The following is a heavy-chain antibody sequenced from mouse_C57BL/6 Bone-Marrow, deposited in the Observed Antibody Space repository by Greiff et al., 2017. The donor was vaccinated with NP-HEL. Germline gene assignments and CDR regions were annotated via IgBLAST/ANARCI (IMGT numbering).Heavy chain of an antibody. CDR1: GYTFTEYT. V-gene: IGHV1-62-2*01. Sequence: QVHVKQSGAELVKPGASVKLSCKASGYTFTEYTIHWVKQRSGQGLEWIGWFYPGSGSIKYNEKFKDKATLTADKSSSTVYMELSRLTSEDSAVYFCARHGYYYGSSYAVLYFDYWGQGTTLTVSS. CDR3: ARHGYYYGSSYAVLYFDY. CDR2: FYPGSGSI. J-gene: IGHJ2*01. D-gene: IGHD1-1*01.